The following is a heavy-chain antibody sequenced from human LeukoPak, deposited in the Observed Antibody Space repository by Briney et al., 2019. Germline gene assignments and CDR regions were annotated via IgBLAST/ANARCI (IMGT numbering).Heavy chain of an antibody. Sequence: SETLSLTCTVSGGSISSYYWSWIRQPPGKGLEWIGYIYTSGSTNYNPSLKSRVTISVDTSKNQFSLKLSSVTAADTAVYYWARRGEMGYYFDYWGQGTLVTVSS. CDR3: ARRGEMGYYFDY. CDR2: IYTSGST. D-gene: IGHD5-24*01. V-gene: IGHV4-4*09. J-gene: IGHJ4*02. CDR1: GGSISSYY.